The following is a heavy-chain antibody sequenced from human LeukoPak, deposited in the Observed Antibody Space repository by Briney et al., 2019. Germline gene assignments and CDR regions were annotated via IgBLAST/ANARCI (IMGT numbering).Heavy chain of an antibody. Sequence: GGSLRLSCAASGFTFSSYAMSWVRQAPGKGLEWVSAISGSGGSTYYADSVKGRFTISRDNAKNTLYLQMNSLRAEDTAVYYCATTMVRGVIASRSTIDYWGQGTLVTVSS. CDR2: ISGSGGST. CDR3: ATTMVRGVIASRSTIDY. CDR1: GFTFSSYA. J-gene: IGHJ4*02. V-gene: IGHV3-23*01. D-gene: IGHD3-10*01.